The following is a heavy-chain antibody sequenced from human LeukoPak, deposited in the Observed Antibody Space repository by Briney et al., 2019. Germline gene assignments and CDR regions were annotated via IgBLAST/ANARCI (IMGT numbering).Heavy chain of an antibody. CDR3: ARFMITSGGNWFDP. J-gene: IGHJ5*02. CDR1: GYSISSGYY. CDR2: IYHSGST. D-gene: IGHD3-16*01. Sequence: LETLSLTCTVSGYSISSGYYWGWIRQPPGKGLEWIGTIYHSGSTYYNPSLMSRVTISVDTSKNQVSLKLSSVTAADTAVYYSARFMITSGGNWFDPWGQGTLVTVSS. V-gene: IGHV4-38-2*02.